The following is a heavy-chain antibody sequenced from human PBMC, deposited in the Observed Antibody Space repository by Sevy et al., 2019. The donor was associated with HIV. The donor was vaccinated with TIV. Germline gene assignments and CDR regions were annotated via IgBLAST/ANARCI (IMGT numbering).Heavy chain of an antibody. J-gene: IGHJ3*02. CDR2: ISYDGSNK. D-gene: IGHD3-9*01. CDR3: ARESLSITIFSNAFDI. Sequence: GGSLRLSCAASGFTFSSYAMHWVRQAPGKGLEWVAVISYDGSNKYYADSVKGRFTISRDNSKNTLYLQMNSLRAEDTAVYYCARESLSITIFSNAFDIWGQGTMVTVSS. CDR1: GFTFSSYA. V-gene: IGHV3-30-3*01.